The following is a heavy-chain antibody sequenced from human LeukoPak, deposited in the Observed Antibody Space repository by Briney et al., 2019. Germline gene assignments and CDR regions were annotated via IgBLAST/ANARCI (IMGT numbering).Heavy chain of an antibody. CDR2: IDNDGSNT. CDR1: GFTFNNHW. J-gene: IGHJ5*02. Sequence: GGSLRLSCAASGFTFNNHWMHWVRQVPGKGLEWVSRIDNDGSNTIYADSVKARFTISGDNAKNTLYLQMNSLRAEDTAMYYCSRDRPHNWFDPWGQGTLVTVSS. V-gene: IGHV3-74*01. CDR3: SRDRPHNWFDP.